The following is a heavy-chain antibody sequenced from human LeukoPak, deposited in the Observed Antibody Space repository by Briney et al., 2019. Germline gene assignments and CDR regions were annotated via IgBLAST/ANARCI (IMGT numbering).Heavy chain of an antibody. CDR1: GFTFSSYW. V-gene: IGHV3-7*03. J-gene: IGHJ4*02. CDR3: ARFGAVAGIVY. Sequence: QSGGSLRLSCAASGFTFSSYWMSWVRQAPGKRLEWVANIKQDGSEKYYVDSVKGRFTISRDNAKNSLYLQMNSLRAEDTAIYYCARFGAVAGIVYWGQGTLVTVSS. CDR2: IKQDGSEK. D-gene: IGHD6-19*01.